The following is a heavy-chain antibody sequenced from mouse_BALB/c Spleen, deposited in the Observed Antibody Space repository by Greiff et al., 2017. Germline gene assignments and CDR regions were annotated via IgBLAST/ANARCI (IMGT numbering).Heavy chain of an antibody. J-gene: IGHJ4*01. CDR1: GYSFTDYI. CDR3: ARHLYAMDY. CDR2: INPYYGST. Sequence: EVQLQQTGPELVKPGASVKISCKASGYSFTDYIMLWVKQSHGKSLEWIGNINPYYGSTSYNLKFKGKATLTVDKSSSTAYMQLNSLTSEDSAVYYCARHLYAMDYWGQGTSVTVSS. V-gene: IGHV1-39*01.